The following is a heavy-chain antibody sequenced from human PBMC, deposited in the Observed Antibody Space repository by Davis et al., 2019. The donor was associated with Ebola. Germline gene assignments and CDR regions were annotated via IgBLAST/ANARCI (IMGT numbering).Heavy chain of an antibody. CDR3: ARGLQTRWRVGWGMDV. D-gene: IGHD3-16*01. Sequence: GESLKISCSASGFISSTYVMSWVRQAPGKGLEWVSTYGTSADTYYADSVKGRFTISRDNAKNSLYLQMSSLRAEDTAVYYCARGLQTRWRVGWGMDVWGQGTTVTVSS. CDR1: GFISSTYV. J-gene: IGHJ6*02. CDR2: YGTSADT. V-gene: IGHV3-69-1*01.